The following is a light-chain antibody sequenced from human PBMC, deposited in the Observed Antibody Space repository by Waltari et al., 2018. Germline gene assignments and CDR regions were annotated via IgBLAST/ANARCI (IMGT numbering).Light chain of an antibody. Sequence: QQPEKGPRFLMNVKSDGSQNKGVGIPDRFSGSSSGAERYLTISSLQSEDEADYYCQTGGHGTWVFGGGTRLTVL. CDR3: QTGGHGTWV. V-gene: IGLV4-69*01. CDR2: VKSDGSQ. J-gene: IGLJ3*02.